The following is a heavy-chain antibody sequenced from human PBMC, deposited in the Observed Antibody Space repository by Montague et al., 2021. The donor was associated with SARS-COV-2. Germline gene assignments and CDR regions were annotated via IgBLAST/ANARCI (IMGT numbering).Heavy chain of an antibody. CDR3: ARHHHSVITFFGVVTPKNWFDP. J-gene: IGHJ5*02. V-gene: IGHV4-39*01. CDR2: IYYSGST. D-gene: IGHD3-3*01. CDR1: GGSISSSSYY. Sequence: SETLSLTCTVSGGSISSSSYYWGWIRQPPGKGLEWIGSIYYSGSTYYNPSLKSRVTISVDTSKNQFSLKLSSVTAADTAVYYCARHHHSVITFFGVVTPKNWFDPWGQGTLVTVSP.